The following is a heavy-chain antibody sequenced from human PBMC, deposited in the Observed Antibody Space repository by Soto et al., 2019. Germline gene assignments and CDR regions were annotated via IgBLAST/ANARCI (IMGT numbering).Heavy chain of an antibody. J-gene: IGHJ3*02. CDR2: MNPNSGNT. CDR1: GYTFTSYD. V-gene: IGHV1-8*01. D-gene: IGHD2-21*02. Sequence: QVQLVQSGAEVKKPGASVKVSCKASGYTFTSYDINWVRQATGQGLEWMGWMNPNSGNTGYAQKFQGRVTMTRNTSISTAYMELSSLRSEDTAVYYCARAEGTYCGGDCYDDAFDIWGQGTMVTVSS. CDR3: ARAEGTYCGGDCYDDAFDI.